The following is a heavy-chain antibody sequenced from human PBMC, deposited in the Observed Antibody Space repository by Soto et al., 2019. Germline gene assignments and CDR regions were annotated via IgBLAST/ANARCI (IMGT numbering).Heavy chain of an antibody. V-gene: IGHV1-2*02. CDR1: GYTFTGYY. CDR3: ARDLSGHNYYGSGSSIYPRSHFDY. Sequence: GASVKVSCKASGYTFTGYYMHWVRQAPGQGXEWMGWINPNSGGTNYAQKFQGRVTMTRDASISTAYMELSRLRSDDTAVYCCARDLSGHNYYGSGSSIYPRSHFDYWGQGTLVTVSS. CDR2: INPNSGGT. J-gene: IGHJ4*02. D-gene: IGHD3-10*01.